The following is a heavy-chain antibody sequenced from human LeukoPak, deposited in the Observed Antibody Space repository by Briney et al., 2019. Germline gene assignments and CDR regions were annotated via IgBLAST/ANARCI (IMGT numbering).Heavy chain of an antibody. D-gene: IGHD3-10*01. Sequence: PSETLSLTCTVSGGSISSYYWSWIRQPPGKGLEWLGYIYYSGSTNYNPSLKSRVTISVDTSKNQFSLKLSSVTAADTAVYYCARVLLWFGGPLAWYFDLWGRGTLVTVSS. J-gene: IGHJ2*01. CDR3: ARVLLWFGGPLAWYFDL. CDR2: IYYSGST. V-gene: IGHV4-59*08. CDR1: GGSISSYY.